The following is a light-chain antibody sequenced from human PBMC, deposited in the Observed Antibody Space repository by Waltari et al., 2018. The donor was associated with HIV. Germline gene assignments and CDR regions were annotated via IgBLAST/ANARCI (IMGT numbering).Light chain of an antibody. V-gene: IGKV3-11*01. J-gene: IGKJ5*01. CDR1: QSISRS. CDR2: DAS. Sequence: EIVLTQPPATLSLSPGESATLSCRASQSISRSLAWYQQKPGQAPRLLIYDASSRATGIPARFSGSGSGTDFTLTISSLEPEDSAVYYCQQRSNWPSFGQGTRLEIK. CDR3: QQRSNWPS.